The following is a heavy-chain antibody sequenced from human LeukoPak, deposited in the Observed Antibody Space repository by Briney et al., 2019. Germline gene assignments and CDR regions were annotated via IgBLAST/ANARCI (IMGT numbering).Heavy chain of an antibody. D-gene: IGHD2-2*01. CDR2: ISSDGSKK. Sequence: PGGSLRLSCAASGFTFSSYGMHWVRQAPGKGLEWVAVISSDGSKKYYADSVMGRFTISGDNFKNTLFLQMNSLTAEDTAVYYCAGNPHVTTAAMLSLHHWGQGTLVTVSS. CDR3: AGNPHVTTAAMLSLHH. V-gene: IGHV3-30*03. CDR1: GFTFSSYG. J-gene: IGHJ1*01.